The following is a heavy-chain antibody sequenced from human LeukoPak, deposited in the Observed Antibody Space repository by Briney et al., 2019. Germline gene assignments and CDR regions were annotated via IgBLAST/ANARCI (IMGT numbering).Heavy chain of an antibody. V-gene: IGHV3-30-3*01. CDR1: GFTFSRYA. D-gene: IGHD2-15*01. CDR2: ISYDGSNK. J-gene: IGHJ4*02. CDR3: AREECSGGSCYSPHFDY. Sequence: GGSLRLSCAASGFTFSRYAMHWVRQAPGKGLEWVAVISYDGSNKYYADSVKGRFTISRDNSKNTLYLQMNSLRAEDTAVYYCAREECSGGSCYSPHFDYWGQGTLVTVSS.